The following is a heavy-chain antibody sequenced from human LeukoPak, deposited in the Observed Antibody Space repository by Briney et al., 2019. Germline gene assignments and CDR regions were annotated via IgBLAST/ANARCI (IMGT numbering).Heavy chain of an antibody. CDR3: ARDYYDSSGYYRGFDY. CDR2: IFHSGST. D-gene: IGHD3-22*01. V-gene: IGHV4-38-2*02. Sequence: SETLSLTCTVSGYSISSGYYWGWIRQPPGKGLEWIGSIFHSGSTYYNPSLKSRVTISVDTSKNQFSLKLSSVTAADTAVYYCARDYYDSSGYYRGFDYWGQGTLVTVSS. CDR1: GYSISSGYY. J-gene: IGHJ4*02.